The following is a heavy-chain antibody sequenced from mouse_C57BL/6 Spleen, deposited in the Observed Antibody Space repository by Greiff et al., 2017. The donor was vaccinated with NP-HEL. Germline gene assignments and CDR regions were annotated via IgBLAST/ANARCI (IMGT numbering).Heavy chain of an antibody. J-gene: IGHJ4*01. CDR3: ARWGYDYDGGGSMDY. V-gene: IGHV1-81*01. D-gene: IGHD2-4*01. Sequence: QVQLQQSGAELARPGASVKLSCKASGYTFTSYGISWVKQRTGQGLEWIGEIYPRSGNTYYNEKFKGKANLTADKSSSTAYMELRSLTSEDSAVYFCARWGYDYDGGGSMDYWGQGTSVTVSS. CDR1: GYTFTSYG. CDR2: IYPRSGNT.